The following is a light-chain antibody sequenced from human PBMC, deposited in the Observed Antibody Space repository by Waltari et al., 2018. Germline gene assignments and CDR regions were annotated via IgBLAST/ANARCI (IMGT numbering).Light chain of an antibody. CDR2: PAS. V-gene: IGKV1-12*01. CDR1: LGISRW. Sequence: IKMTQSPSSVSASVGARVTITCRASLGISRWLGWYQQKPGKAPKLLIYPASSLRSGVPSRFSGSGSGTDFTLTISSLQPEDFATYYCLQANSFPWTFGQGTKVE. J-gene: IGKJ1*01. CDR3: LQANSFPWT.